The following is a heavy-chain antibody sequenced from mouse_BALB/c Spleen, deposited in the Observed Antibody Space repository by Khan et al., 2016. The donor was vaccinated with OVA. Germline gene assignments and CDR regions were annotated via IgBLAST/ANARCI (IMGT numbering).Heavy chain of an antibody. J-gene: IGHJ3*01. V-gene: IGHV14-1*02. CDR1: GFNIKDYY. CDR2: IDPENGDT. CDR3: ARDGYSPWFAY. D-gene: IGHD2-3*01. Sequence: EVQLQESGAELVRPGALVKLSCKASGFNIKDYYMHWVKQRPEQGLVWIGRIDPENGDTIYEPKFQGKASITSDTSSNTAYLQLSSLTSEDTAVYYCARDGYSPWFAYWGQGTLVTVSA.